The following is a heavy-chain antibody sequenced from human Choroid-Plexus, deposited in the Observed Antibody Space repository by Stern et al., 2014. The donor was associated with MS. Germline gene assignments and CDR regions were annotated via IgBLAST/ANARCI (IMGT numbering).Heavy chain of an antibody. J-gene: IGHJ5*02. CDR3: AKDRQYLTYFFDH. V-gene: IGHV3-30*18. CDR2: VSYDGSNK. Sequence: VQLVESGGGVVQPGRPLRLSCVASGFTFGSCAMHWVRQAPGKGLAWVAGVSYDGSNKYYADSVKGSFTISRDNSQNTLYMQMSSLRPEDTAVYYCAKDRQYLTYFFDHWGQGSLVTVSS. CDR1: GFTFGSCA. D-gene: IGHD2/OR15-2a*01.